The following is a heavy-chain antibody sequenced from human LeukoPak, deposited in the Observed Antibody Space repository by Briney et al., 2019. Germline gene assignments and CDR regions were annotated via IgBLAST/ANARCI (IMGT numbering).Heavy chain of an antibody. CDR1: GFTFSSYE. V-gene: IGHV3-48*03. J-gene: IGHJ4*02. Sequence: GGSLRLSCAASGFTFSSYEMNWVRQAPGKGLEWVSYISSSGSTIYYADSVKGRFTISRDNAKNSLYLQMNSLRAEDTAVYYCRRGDVVRQQDYYFDYWAQGPLATVSS. CDR3: RRGDVVRQQDYYFDY. D-gene: IGHD2-2*01. CDR2: ISSSGSTI.